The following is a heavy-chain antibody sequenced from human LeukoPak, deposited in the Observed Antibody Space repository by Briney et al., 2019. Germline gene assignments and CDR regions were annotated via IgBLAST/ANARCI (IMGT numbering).Heavy chain of an antibody. CDR2: IYYSGTT. CDR3: AGMGALAGASANPDH. V-gene: IGHV4-59*01. Sequence: SETLSLTCTVSGGSISGYYWSWIRQPPGKGLEWIGYIYYSGTTDYSPSLKSRVTLSVDTSKNQFSLKLSSVTAADTAVYYCAGMGALAGASANPDHWGQGTLVTVSS. D-gene: IGHD6-13*01. CDR1: GGSISGYY. J-gene: IGHJ4*02.